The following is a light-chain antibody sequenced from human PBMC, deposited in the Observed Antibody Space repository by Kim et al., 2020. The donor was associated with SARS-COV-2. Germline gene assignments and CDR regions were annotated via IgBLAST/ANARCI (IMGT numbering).Light chain of an antibody. Sequence: EIVMTQSPVTLSVSPGDRATLTCRASQSVNRDLAWYQQKPGQAPRLLIYDASTRATGIPARFSVSGSGTVFTLSISSLQSEDFAVYCCQQYYVCPPLTFGGGTKLEI. CDR3: QQYYVCPPLT. J-gene: IGKJ4*01. CDR2: DAS. CDR1: QSVNRD. V-gene: IGKV3-15*01.